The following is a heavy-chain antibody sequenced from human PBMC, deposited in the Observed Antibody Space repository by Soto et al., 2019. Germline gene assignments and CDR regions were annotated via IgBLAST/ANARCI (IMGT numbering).Heavy chain of an antibody. J-gene: IGHJ4*02. D-gene: IGHD4-4*01. Sequence: SETLSLTCAVYGGSFSGYYWNWIRQPPGKGLEWIGEINHSGSTNYNPSLKSRVTISVDTSKNQFSLKLSSVTAADTAVYYCARGRGTVTSPPSCFDYWGQGTLVTVSS. V-gene: IGHV4-34*01. CDR1: GGSFSGYY. CDR3: ARGRGTVTSPPSCFDY. CDR2: INHSGST.